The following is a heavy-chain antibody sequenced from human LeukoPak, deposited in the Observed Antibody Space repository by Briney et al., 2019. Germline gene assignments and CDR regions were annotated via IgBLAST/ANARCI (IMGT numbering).Heavy chain of an antibody. J-gene: IGHJ6*02. D-gene: IGHD2-15*01. CDR3: ARIYCSGGSCYHYYGMDV. V-gene: IGHV1-46*01. CDR2: INPSSGST. Sequence: ASVKVSCKASGYTFTSYYMHWVRQAPGQGLEWMGIINPSSGSTSYAQKFQGRVTMTTDTSTSTAYMELRSLRSDDTAVYYCARIYCSGGSCYHYYGMDVWGQGTTVTVSS. CDR1: GYTFTSYY.